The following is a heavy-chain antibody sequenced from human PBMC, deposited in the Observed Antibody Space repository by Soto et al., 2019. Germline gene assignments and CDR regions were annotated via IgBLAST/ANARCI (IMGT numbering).Heavy chain of an antibody. V-gene: IGHV1-18*04. J-gene: IGHJ5*02. Sequence: QVQLVQSGAEVRKPGASVKVSCRASGYPFSSYAIAWVRQAPGQGLEWMGWISAYNGKTKYAQNLQDRVTMTTDTSTSTAYMELRSLTSDDTAVYCCARDPYSGSYFGWFEPWGQGTLVTVSS. CDR3: ARDPYSGSYFGWFEP. CDR1: GYPFSSYA. CDR2: ISAYNGKT. D-gene: IGHD1-26*01.